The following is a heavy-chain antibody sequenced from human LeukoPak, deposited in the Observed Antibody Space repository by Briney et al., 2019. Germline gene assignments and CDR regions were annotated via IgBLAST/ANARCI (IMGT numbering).Heavy chain of an antibody. J-gene: IGHJ4*02. D-gene: IGHD3-16*01. CDR2: IRSKAYGGTT. V-gene: IGHV3-49*04. CDR1: GFTFGDYA. CDR3: TCHSSLFDY. Sequence: GGSLRLSCTASGFTFGDYAMSWVRQAPGKGLEWVGFIRSKAYGGTTEYAASVKGRFTISRDDSKSIAYLQMNSLKTEDTAVYYCTCHSSLFDYWGQGTLVTVSS.